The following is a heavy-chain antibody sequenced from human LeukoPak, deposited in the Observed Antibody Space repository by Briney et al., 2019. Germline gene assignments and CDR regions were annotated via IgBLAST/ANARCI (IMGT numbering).Heavy chain of an antibody. CDR2: INPNSGGT. J-gene: IGHJ5*02. D-gene: IGHD6-19*01. CDR1: GYTFTGYY. Sequence: GASVKVSCKASGYTFTGYYMHWVRQAPGQGLEWMGWINPNSGGTNYAQKFQGRVTMTRDTSISTAYMELSRLRSGDTAVYYCARDSEYSSGWYGWFDPWGQGTLVTVSS. CDR3: ARDSEYSSGWYGWFDP. V-gene: IGHV1-2*02.